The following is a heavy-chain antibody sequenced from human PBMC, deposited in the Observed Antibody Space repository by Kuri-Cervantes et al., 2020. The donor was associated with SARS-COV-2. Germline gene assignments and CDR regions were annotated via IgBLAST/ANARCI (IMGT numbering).Heavy chain of an antibody. D-gene: IGHD4-17*01. CDR1: GGTFSSYA. V-gene: IGHV1-69*06. CDR3: ATALAVTMNWFDP. Sequence: SVKVSCKASGGTFSSYAISWVRQAPGQGLEWMGGIIPIFGTANYAQKFQGRVTITADKSTSTAYMELSSLRSEDTAVYYCATALAVTMNWFDPWGQGTLVTVSS. J-gene: IGHJ5*02. CDR2: IIPIFGTA.